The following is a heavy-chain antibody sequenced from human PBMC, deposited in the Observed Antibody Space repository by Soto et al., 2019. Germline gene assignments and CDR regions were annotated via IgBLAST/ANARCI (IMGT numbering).Heavy chain of an antibody. CDR3: AKGGRQWLVTYDFNY. CDR1: GFTFSDYA. D-gene: IGHD6-19*01. Sequence: VQLVESGGGVVQPGRSLRLSCAASGFTFSDYAMHWVRQAPGKGLEWVAVVSHDGRNTHYADSVKGRFTISRDSSNSTVSLEMTSLRAEDTAVYYCAKGGRQWLVTYDFNYWWQGALVTVPS. V-gene: IGHV3-30*18. CDR2: VSHDGRNT. J-gene: IGHJ4*02.